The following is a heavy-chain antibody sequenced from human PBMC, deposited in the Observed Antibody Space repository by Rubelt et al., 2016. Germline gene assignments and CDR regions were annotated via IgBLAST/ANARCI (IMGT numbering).Heavy chain of an antibody. CDR1: GGTFSSYA. J-gene: IGHJ6*02. V-gene: IGHV1-69*04. CDR3: ARPLPGYYYCMDV. CDR2: MIPILGIA. Sequence: QVQLVQSGAEVKKPGSSVKVSCKASGGTFSSYAISWVRQAPGQGLEWMGRMIPILGIANYAQKFQGRDTITADKSTSTAYLELSSLSSEDTAVYYCARPLPGYYYCMDVWGQGTTVTVSS.